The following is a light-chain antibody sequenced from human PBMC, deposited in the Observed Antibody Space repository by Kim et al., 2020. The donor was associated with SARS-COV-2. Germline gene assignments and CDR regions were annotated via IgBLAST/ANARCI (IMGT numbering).Light chain of an antibody. J-gene: IGLJ2*01. V-gene: IGLV3-21*04. CDR1: NIETKS. Sequence: APGETTRRTCGGNNIETKSVHWYQQKPGQATILVIYFDSDRPSGIPERFSGSNSGNTATLTISRVEAADEADYYCQVWDGSSDHVVFGGGTQLTVL. CDR2: FDS. CDR3: QVWDGSSDHVV.